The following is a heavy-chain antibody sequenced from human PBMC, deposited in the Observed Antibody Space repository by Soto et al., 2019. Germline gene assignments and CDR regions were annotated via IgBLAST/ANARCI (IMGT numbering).Heavy chain of an antibody. CDR2: INHSGST. D-gene: IGHD3-10*01. Sequence: PSETLSLTCAVYGGSFSGYYWSWIRQPPGKGLEWIGEINHSGSTNYNPSLKSRVTISVDTSKNQFSLKLSSVTAADTAVYYCARSRYYYGSGSYYYYYYGMDVWGQGTKVTVSS. V-gene: IGHV4-34*01. J-gene: IGHJ6*02. CDR3: ARSRYYYGSGSYYYYYYGMDV. CDR1: GGSFSGYY.